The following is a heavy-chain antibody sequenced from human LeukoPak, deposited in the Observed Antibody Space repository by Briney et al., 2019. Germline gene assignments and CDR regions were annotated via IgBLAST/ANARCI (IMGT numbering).Heavy chain of an antibody. Sequence: ASVKVSCKACGYTFTSYDINWVRQAPGQGLEWMGGVNPKSGNTGYKQKFQARVTITRDTSITTAYMELRSLTSDDTAVYYCARDVIGPSNGYYSLDYWGQGTLVTVSS. V-gene: IGHV1-8*03. CDR1: GYTFTSYD. CDR3: ARDVIGPSNGYYSLDY. CDR2: VNPKSGNT. D-gene: IGHD3-22*01. J-gene: IGHJ4*02.